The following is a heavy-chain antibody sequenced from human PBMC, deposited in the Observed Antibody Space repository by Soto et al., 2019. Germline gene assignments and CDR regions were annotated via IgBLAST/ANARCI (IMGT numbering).Heavy chain of an antibody. CDR2: IIPIFGTA. V-gene: IGHV1-69*06. CDR1: GGTFSSYA. CDR3: ASGSLDMATTAVFDS. J-gene: IGHJ4*02. Sequence: SVHVSCKASGGTFSSYAISWVRQAPGQGLEWMGGIIPIFGTANYAQKFQGRVTITADKSTSTAYMELSSLRSEDTAVYYCASGSLDMATTAVFDSWGQGARVTVSS. D-gene: IGHD5-12*01.